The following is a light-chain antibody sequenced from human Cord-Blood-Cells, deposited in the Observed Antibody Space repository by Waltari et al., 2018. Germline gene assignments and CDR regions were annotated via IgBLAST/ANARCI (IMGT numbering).Light chain of an antibody. CDR1: SSDVGSYNL. CDR3: CSYAGSSTYV. J-gene: IGLJ1*01. Sequence: QSALTQPASVSGSPGQSIPISGTGTSSDVGSYNLVPWYQQHPGKAPKLMIYEVSKRPSGVSNRFSGSKSGNTASLTISGLQAEDEADYYCCSYAGSSTYVFGTGTKVTVL. V-gene: IGLV2-23*02. CDR2: EVS.